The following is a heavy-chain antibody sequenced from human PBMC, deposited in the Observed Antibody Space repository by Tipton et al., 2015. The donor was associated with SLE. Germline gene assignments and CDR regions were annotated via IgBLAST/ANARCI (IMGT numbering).Heavy chain of an antibody. D-gene: IGHD2-2*01. CDR1: GGSISSSSYY. V-gene: IGHV4-39*07. J-gene: IGHJ6*03. Sequence: PSLTCTVTGGSISSSSYYWGWIRQPPGKGLEWIGSIYYSGSTYYNPSLKSRVTISVDTSKNQFSLKLSSVTAADTAVYYCARDWCSSTSCYGYYYMDVWGKGTTVTVSS. CDR3: ARDWCSSTSCYGYYYMDV. CDR2: IYYSGST.